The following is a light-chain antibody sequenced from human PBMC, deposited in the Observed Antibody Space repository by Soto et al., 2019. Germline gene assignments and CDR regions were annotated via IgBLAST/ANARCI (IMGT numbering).Light chain of an antibody. CDR3: QQYGNSPPF. V-gene: IGKV3-20*01. CDR1: QSVSSSY. J-gene: IGKJ3*01. Sequence: EIVLTQSPGTLSLSPGERATLSCRASQSVSSSYLAWYQQKPGQAPRLLIYGASSRATGIPDRFSGSGSGTDFTLTISRLEPEDFAVYYCQQYGNSPPFFGPGTKVDIK. CDR2: GAS.